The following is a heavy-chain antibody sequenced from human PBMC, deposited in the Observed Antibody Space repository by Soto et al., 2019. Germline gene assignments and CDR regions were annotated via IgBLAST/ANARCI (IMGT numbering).Heavy chain of an antibody. CDR1: GFTFSSST. CDR2: IVVGSGNT. CDR3: AAGAPVGGYKHYFYDMDV. J-gene: IGHJ6*02. V-gene: IGHV1-58*01. Sequence: QMQLVQSGPEVKKPGTSVKVSCKASGFTFSSSTVHWVRQARGQRLEWIGRIVVGSGNTNYAQKFQERVTITRAMSTGTAYMELSSLGSEDTAVYYCAAGAPVGGYKHYFYDMDVWGQGTTVTVSS. D-gene: IGHD6-19*01.